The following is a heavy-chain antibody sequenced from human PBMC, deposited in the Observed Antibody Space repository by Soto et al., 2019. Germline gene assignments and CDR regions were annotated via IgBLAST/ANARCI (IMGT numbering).Heavy chain of an antibody. J-gene: IGHJ5*02. CDR2: IIPIFGTA. CDR1: GGTFSSYA. V-gene: IGHV1-69*13. CDR3: AREPGYSSGKFDP. D-gene: IGHD6-19*01. Sequence: SVKVSCKASGGTFSSYAISWVRQAPGQGLEWMGGIIPIFGTANYAQKFQGRVTITADESTSTAYMELSSLRSEDTAVYYCAREPGYSSGKFDPWGQGTLVTVSS.